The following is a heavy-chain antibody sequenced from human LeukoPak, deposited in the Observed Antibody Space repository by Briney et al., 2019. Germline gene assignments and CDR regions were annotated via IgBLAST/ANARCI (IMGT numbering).Heavy chain of an antibody. CDR2: SSSSVSST. V-gene: IGHV3-11*01. Sequence: GGSLRLSCVASVFSFSDYYMNWIRQAPGKGREWVSYSSSSVSSTYYAASVEGRFTISRDYAKNALCLQMNSLRAEDTAVYYCTAAPNTTPGSLGHWGQGTLVTVSS. CDR1: VFSFSDYY. J-gene: IGHJ4*02. D-gene: IGHD6-25*01. CDR3: TAAPNTTPGSLGH.